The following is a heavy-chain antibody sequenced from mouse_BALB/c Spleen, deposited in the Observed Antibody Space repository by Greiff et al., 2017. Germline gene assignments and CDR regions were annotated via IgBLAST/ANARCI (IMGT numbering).Heavy chain of an antibody. CDR1: GYTFTSYW. Sequence: VKLQESGAELARPGASVKLSCKASGYTFTSYWMQWVKQRPGQGLEWIGAIYPGDGDTRYTQKFKGKATLTADKSSSTAYMQLSSLASEDSAVYYCARSQLTGDYFDYWGQGTTLTVSS. D-gene: IGHD4-1*01. CDR2: IYPGDGDT. J-gene: IGHJ2*01. CDR3: ARSQLTGDYFDY. V-gene: IGHV1-87*01.